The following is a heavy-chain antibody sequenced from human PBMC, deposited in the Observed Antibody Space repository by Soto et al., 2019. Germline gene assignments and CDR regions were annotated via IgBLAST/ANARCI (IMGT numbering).Heavy chain of an antibody. Sequence: PGGSLRLSCAASGFTFSSYWMHWVRQAPGKGLVWVSRINSDGSSTSYADSVKGRFTISRDNAKNTLYLQMNSLRAEDTAVYYCARYPIPSSEYSSSPDDNWFDPWGQGTLVTVSS. V-gene: IGHV3-74*01. CDR2: INSDGSST. D-gene: IGHD6-13*01. CDR1: GFTFSSYW. CDR3: ARYPIPSSEYSSSPDDNWFDP. J-gene: IGHJ5*02.